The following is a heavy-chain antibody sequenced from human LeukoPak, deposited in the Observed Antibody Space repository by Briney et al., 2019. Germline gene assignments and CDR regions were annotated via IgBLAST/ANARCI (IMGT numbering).Heavy chain of an antibody. CDR1: GYTLTELS. CDR3: ATLPYSIAAADFDY. Sequence: EASVKVSCKVSGYTLTELSMHWVRQAPGKGLEWMGGFDPEDGETIYAQKFQGRVTMTEDTSTDTAYMELSSLRSEDTVVYYCATLPYSIAAADFDYWGQGTLVTVSS. J-gene: IGHJ4*02. D-gene: IGHD6-13*01. V-gene: IGHV1-24*01. CDR2: FDPEDGET.